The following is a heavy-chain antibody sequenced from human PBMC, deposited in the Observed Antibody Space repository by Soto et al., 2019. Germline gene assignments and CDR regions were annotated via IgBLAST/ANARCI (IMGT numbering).Heavy chain of an antibody. CDR2: TYSGGPT. CDR3: ARDYGDYGLVFDI. Sequence: EVQLVQSGGDLVQPGGSLRLSCAASGLSVSGDYMTWVRQAPGKGLEWVSMTYSGGPTDYADSVKGRFTISVDKSKNTLYRQIHSLRVDDTAVYYCARDYGDYGLVFDIWGQGTMVTVSS. CDR1: GLSVSGDY. V-gene: IGHV3-53*01. J-gene: IGHJ3*02. D-gene: IGHD4-17*01.